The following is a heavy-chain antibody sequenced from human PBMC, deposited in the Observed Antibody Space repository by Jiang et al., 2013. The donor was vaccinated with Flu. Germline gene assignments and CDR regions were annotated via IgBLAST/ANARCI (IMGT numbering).Heavy chain of an antibody. CDR3: ARGPGSYYEVYFDY. D-gene: IGHD1-26*01. J-gene: IGHJ4*02. CDR1: GFTFSSYA. V-gene: IGHV3-30-3*01. CDR2: ISYDGSNK. Sequence: GVVQPGRSLRLSCAASGFTFSSYAMHWVRQAPGKGLEWVAVISYDGSNKYYADSVKGRFTISRDNSKNTLYLQMNSLRAEDTAVYYCARGPGSYYEVYFDYWGQGTLVTVSS.